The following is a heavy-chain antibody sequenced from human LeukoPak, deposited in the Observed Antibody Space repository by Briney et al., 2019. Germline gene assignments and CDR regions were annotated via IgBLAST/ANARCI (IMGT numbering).Heavy chain of an antibody. J-gene: IGHJ4*02. V-gene: IGHV1-24*01. Sequence: ASVKVSCKVSGYTLTELSMHWVRQAPGKGLEWMGGFDPEDGETIYAQTFQGRVTMPEDTSTDTAYMALSSLRSEDTAVYYCSTDGFGLFFDSWGQGTLVTVSS. D-gene: IGHD3-10*01. CDR1: GYTLTELS. CDR2: FDPEDGET. CDR3: STDGFGLFFDS.